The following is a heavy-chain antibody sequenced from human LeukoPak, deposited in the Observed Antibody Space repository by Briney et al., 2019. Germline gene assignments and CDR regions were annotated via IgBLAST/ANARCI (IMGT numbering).Heavy chain of an antibody. D-gene: IGHD6-19*01. CDR2: ISGSNGNT. Sequence: ASVKVSCKTSGYTFTTYGISWVRQAPGQDIEGMGWISGSNGNTNYAQKFTGRVTMTTDTSTSTASMELRSLRSDDTAVYYCARIGGKAVTGTGWFDYYCMDGWGQGTTVTVSS. CDR3: ARIGGKAVTGTGWFDYYCMDG. V-gene: IGHV1-18*01. CDR1: GYTFTTYG. J-gene: IGHJ6*02.